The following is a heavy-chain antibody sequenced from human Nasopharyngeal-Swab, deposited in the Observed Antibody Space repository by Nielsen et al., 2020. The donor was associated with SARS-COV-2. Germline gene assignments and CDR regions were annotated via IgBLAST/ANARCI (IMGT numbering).Heavy chain of an antibody. CDR1: GFTSSSYA. J-gene: IGHJ4*02. CDR2: ISGSGGST. CDR3: AKSGYSYGYSGMPALDY. D-gene: IGHD5-18*01. Sequence: GESLKISCAASGFTSSSYAMSWVRQAPGKGLEWVSAISGSGGSTYYADSVKGRFTISRDNSKNTLYLQMNSLRAEDTAVYYCAKSGYSYGYSGMPALDYWGQGTLVTVSS. V-gene: IGHV3-23*01.